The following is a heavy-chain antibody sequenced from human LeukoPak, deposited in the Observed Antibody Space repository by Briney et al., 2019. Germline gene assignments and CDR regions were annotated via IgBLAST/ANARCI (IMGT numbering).Heavy chain of an antibody. CDR3: AIYPTNYYDSSGPNHDY. J-gene: IGHJ4*02. D-gene: IGHD3-22*01. V-gene: IGHV4-39*07. Sequence: WVRQAPGKGLEWIGSIYYSGSTYYNPSLKSRVTISVDTSKNQFSLKLSSVTAADTAVYYCAIYPTNYYDSSGPNHDYWGQGTLVTVSS. CDR2: IYYSGST.